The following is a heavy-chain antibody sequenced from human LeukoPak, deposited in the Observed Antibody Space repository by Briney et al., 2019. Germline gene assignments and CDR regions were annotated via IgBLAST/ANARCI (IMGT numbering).Heavy chain of an antibody. J-gene: IGHJ4*02. V-gene: IGHV3-30*18. CDR1: EFSFSNSG. D-gene: IGHD3-22*01. CDR2: ISHDGSNK. Sequence: GGSLRLSCAASEFSFSNSGMHWVRQAPGKGLEWVAVISHDGSNKYYADSVKGQFTISRDNSKNTLYLQLNSLRAEDTAVYYCAKQGVYYYDSSGSYFDYWGQGTLVTVSS. CDR3: AKQGVYYYDSSGSYFDY.